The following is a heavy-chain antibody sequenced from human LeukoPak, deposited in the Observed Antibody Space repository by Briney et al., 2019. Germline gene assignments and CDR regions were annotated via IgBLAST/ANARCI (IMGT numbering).Heavy chain of an antibody. CDR2: VIDSDFNEANGNIT. CDR3: ARGRGYSYGYDY. J-gene: IGHJ4*02. V-gene: IGHV4-59*12. D-gene: IGHD5-18*01. CDR1: GASMNKDY. Sequence: SETLSLTCTLSGASMNKDYWAWIRQPPGRGREWVGYVIDSDFNEANGNITNYNPSLETRVTTSPDTTKNQFSLKMRCIAAADAAIYYCARGRGYSYGYDYWGQGTLVTVSS.